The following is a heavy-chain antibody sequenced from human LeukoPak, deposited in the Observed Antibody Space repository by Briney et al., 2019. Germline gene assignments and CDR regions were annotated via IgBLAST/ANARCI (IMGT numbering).Heavy chain of an antibody. CDR2: IDWDDDK. CDR3: ARIHRYGPAGYYGMDV. V-gene: IGHV2-70*11. D-gene: IGHD4-17*01. J-gene: IGHJ6*02. CDR1: GFSLRTSRMC. Sequence: SGPTLVNPTQTLTLTCIFSGFSLRTSRMCVSWIRQPPGKALEWLARIDWDDDKYYSTSLKTRLTISKDTSKNQVVLTMTNMDPVDTATYYCARIHRYGPAGYYGMDVWGQGTTVTVSS.